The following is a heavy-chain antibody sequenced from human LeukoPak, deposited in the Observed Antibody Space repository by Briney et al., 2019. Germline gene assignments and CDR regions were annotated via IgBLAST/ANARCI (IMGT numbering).Heavy chain of an antibody. CDR2: ISSSGSTI. CDR1: GFTFSSYE. V-gene: IGHV3-48*03. CDR3: AREGSYYFDY. Sequence: PGGSLRLSCAASGFTFSSYEMHWVRQAPGKGLEWVSYISSSGSTIYYAASVRGPFNISRDNAKNSLYLQMNSLRAEDTAVYYCAREGSYYFDYWGQGTLVTVSS. J-gene: IGHJ4*02.